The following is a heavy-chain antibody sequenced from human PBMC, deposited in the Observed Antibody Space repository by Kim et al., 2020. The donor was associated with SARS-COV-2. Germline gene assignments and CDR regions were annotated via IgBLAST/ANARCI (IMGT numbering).Heavy chain of an antibody. CDR3: ARVQDYDFWSGYPL. J-gene: IGHJ4*02. Sequence: SVKVSCKASGGTFSSYAISWVRQAPGQGLEWMGRIIPILGMANYTQKFQGRVTITADKSTSTAYMELSSLRSEDTAVYYCARVQDYDFWSGYPLWGQGT. CDR1: GGTFSSYA. CDR2: IIPILGMA. D-gene: IGHD3-3*01. V-gene: IGHV1-69*04.